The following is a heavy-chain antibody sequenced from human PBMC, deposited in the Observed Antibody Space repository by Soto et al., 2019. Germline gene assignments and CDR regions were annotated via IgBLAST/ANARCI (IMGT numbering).Heavy chain of an antibody. CDR2: IYYSGRT. CDR1: GGSISSSSYY. CDR3: ARRGGYPTIDY. J-gene: IGHJ4*02. D-gene: IGHD1-26*01. V-gene: IGHV4-39*01. Sequence: QLQLQESGPGLVKPSETLSLTCTVSGGSISSSSYYWGWIRQPPGKGLEWIGSIYYSGRTYYTPSLTSRVTISVDTSKNQFSLKLSSVTAADTAVYYCARRGGYPTIDYWGQGTLVTVSS.